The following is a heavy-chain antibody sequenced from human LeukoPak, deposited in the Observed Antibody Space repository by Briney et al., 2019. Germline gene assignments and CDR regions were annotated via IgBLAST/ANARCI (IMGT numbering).Heavy chain of an antibody. Sequence: GGSLRLSCAASGFSFSSYGMSWVRQAPGKGLEWVAFIRYDGSNKYYADSVKGRFTISRDNSKNTFNLQMNSLRAEDTALYYCAKDFHGDFPYFFDYWGQGTLVTVSS. V-gene: IGHV3-30*02. J-gene: IGHJ4*02. CDR1: GFSFSSYG. CDR2: IRYDGSNK. CDR3: AKDFHGDFPYFFDY.